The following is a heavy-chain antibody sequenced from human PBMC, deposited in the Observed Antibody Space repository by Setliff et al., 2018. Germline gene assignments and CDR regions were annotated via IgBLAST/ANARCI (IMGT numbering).Heavy chain of an antibody. V-gene: IGHV1-18*01. Sequence: ASVKVSCKASGYTFTRYGISWVRQAPGQGLEWMGWISAYNGNTNYAKKLQGRVTMTTDTSTSTAYMELRSLRSDDTAVYYCARVVGSGGNGGHWYFDLWGRGTLVTVSS. CDR3: ARVVGSGGNGGHWYFDL. CDR2: ISAYNGNT. CDR1: GYTFTRYG. J-gene: IGHJ2*01. D-gene: IGHD2-15*01.